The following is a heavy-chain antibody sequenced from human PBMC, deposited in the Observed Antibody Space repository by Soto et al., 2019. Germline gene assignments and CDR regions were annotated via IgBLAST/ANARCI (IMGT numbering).Heavy chain of an antibody. CDR3: ARPIGLDSSGYYFAYVY. D-gene: IGHD3-22*01. V-gene: IGHV5-51*01. Sequence: GESLKISCKGSGYSFTSYWIGWVRQMPGKGLEWMGIIYPGDSDTRYSPSFQGQVTISADKSISTAYLQWSSLKASDTAMYYCARPIGLDSSGYYFAYVYWGQGTLVTVSS. CDR1: GYSFTSYW. J-gene: IGHJ4*02. CDR2: IYPGDSDT.